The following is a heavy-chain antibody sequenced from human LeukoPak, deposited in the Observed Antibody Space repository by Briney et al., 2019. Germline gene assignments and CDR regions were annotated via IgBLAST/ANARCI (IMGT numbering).Heavy chain of an antibody. CDR1: GGSISSHY. D-gene: IGHD3-16*01. V-gene: IGHV4-30-4*01. J-gene: IGHJ4*02. CDR2: IYYSGST. Sequence: KPSETLSLTCTVSGGSISSHYWSWIRQPPGKGLEWIGYIYYSGSTYYNPSLKSRVTISVDTSKNQFSLKLSSVTAADTAVYYCARVRLGELAFDYWGQGTLVTVSS. CDR3: ARVRLGELAFDY.